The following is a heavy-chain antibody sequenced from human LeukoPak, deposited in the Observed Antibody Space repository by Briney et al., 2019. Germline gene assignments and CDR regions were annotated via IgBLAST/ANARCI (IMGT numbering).Heavy chain of an antibody. CDR2: IRFDGSNK. CDR1: GFTFSSHG. Sequence: GGSLRLSXAASGFTFSSHGMHWVRQSPGKGLEWVAFIRFDGSNKYYEDSVKGRFTISRDNSKNTLYLQMNSLRAADTAMYYCVKDRVVGGFGEFDYWGQGTLVTVSS. CDR3: VKDRVVGGFGEFDY. V-gene: IGHV3-30*02. J-gene: IGHJ4*02. D-gene: IGHD3-16*01.